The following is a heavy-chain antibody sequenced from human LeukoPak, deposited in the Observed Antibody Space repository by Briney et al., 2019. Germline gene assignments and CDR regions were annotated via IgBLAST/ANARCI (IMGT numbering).Heavy chain of an antibody. D-gene: IGHD2-21*02. CDR2: IKSKTDGGTT. V-gene: IGHV3-15*01. J-gene: IGHJ4*02. CDR1: GFTFSNAW. CDR3: TTDLAYCGGDCYRHFDY. Sequence: GGSLRLSCAASGFTFSNAWMSWVRQAPGKGLEWVGRIKSKTDGGTTDYAAPVKGRFTISRDDSKNTLYLQMNSLKTEDTAVYYCTTDLAYCGGDCYRHFDYWGQGTLSPSPQ.